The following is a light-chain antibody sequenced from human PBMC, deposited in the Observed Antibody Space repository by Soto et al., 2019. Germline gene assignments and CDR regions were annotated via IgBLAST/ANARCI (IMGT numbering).Light chain of an antibody. CDR1: SSDVGGYNY. J-gene: IGLJ1*01. CDR3: SSYRTGGPFV. Sequence: QSALTQPASVSGSPGQSIAISCTGTSSDVGGYNYVSWYQQLPGKAPKLLISEVSNRPSGVSHRFSGSKSGNTASLTISGHQAEDEADYYCSSYRTGGPFVFGTGPKLTVL. CDR2: EVS. V-gene: IGLV2-14*01.